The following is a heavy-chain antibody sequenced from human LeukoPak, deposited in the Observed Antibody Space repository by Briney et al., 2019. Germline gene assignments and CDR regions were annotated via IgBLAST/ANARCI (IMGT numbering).Heavy chain of an antibody. V-gene: IGHV1-8*01. CDR3: ARGRTRPQLWLLAY. J-gene: IGHJ4*02. Sequence: ASVNVPCKASGYTFTSYDINWVRQATGQGLEWMGWMNPNSGNTGYAQKFQGRVTMTRNTSISTAYMELSSLRSEDTAVYYCARGRTRPQLWLLAYWGQGTLVTVSS. CDR2: MNPNSGNT. D-gene: IGHD5-18*01. CDR1: GYTFTSYD.